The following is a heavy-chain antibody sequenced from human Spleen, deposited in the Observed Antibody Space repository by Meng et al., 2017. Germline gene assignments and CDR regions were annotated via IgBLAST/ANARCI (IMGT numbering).Heavy chain of an antibody. V-gene: IGHV1-2*06. J-gene: IGHJ4*02. CDR2: IDPKNGDT. D-gene: IGHD6-13*01. CDR3: ARDEDISAAGKLFGDY. Sequence: ASVKVSCKASGYTFTGYYMHWVRQAPGQGLEWMGRIDPKNGDTHYAQKFQGRVTMTGDTSISTAYMDLSGLRSDDTAVYYCARDEDISAAGKLFGDYWGQGTLVTVS. CDR1: GYTFTGYY.